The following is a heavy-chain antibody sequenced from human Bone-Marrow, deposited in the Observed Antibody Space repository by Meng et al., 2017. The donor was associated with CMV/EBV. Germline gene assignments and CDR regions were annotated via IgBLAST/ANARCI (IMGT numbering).Heavy chain of an antibody. V-gene: IGHV3-21*01. CDR2: LTGSSSNI. CDR1: GFTFDTYT. D-gene: IGHD6-6*01. CDR3: ARSTRLGRLAY. J-gene: IGHJ4*02. Sequence: GESLKISCVGSGFTFDTYTMNWVRLAPGKGLEWLSSLTGSSSNIYYAESVRGRFTISRDNAKKSLYLQMNSLRAEDTAVYYGARSTRLGRLAYWGQGTQVTVSS.